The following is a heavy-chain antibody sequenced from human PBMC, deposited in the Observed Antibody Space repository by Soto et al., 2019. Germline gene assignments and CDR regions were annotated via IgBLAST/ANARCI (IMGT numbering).Heavy chain of an antibody. CDR1: GGTFSSYT. Sequence: QVQLVQSGAEVKKPGSSVKVSCKASGGTFSSYTISWVRQAPGQGLEWMGRIIPILGIANYAQKFQGRVTITADKSTSTAYMELSSLRSEDTAVYYCARFTDTYCGGDCYSYWGQGTLVTVSS. CDR3: ARFTDTYCGGDCYSY. J-gene: IGHJ4*02. D-gene: IGHD2-21*02. V-gene: IGHV1-69*02. CDR2: IIPILGIA.